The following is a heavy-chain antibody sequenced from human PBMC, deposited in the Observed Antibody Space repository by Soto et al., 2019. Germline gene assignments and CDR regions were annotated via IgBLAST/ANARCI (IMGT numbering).Heavy chain of an antibody. CDR2: ISYDGSNK. CDR3: AKDRAVTTYYGMEV. J-gene: IGHJ6*02. CDR1: GFTFSRYG. Sequence: QVQLVESGGGVVQPGRSLRLSCAASGFTFSRYGMHWVRQAPGKGLEWVAVISYDGSNKYYADSGKGRFTISRDNSKNTLYLQMNSLRAEDTAVYYCAKDRAVTTYYGMEVWGQGTTVTVSS. D-gene: IGHD4-17*01. V-gene: IGHV3-30*18.